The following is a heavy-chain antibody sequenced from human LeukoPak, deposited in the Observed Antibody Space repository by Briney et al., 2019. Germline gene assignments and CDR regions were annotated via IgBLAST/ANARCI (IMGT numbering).Heavy chain of an antibody. CDR2: INDDGRTT. CDR1: GFTFSRSW. Sequence: GGSLRLSCAASGFTFSRSWMHWVRQAPGKGLVWVSRINDDGRTTSYADSVKGRFTISRDNAKNSLYLQMNSLRAEDMALYYCAKGRGLSYDYGVDYWGQGTLVTVSS. CDR3: AKGRGLSYDYGVDY. D-gene: IGHD4-17*01. V-gene: IGHV3-74*01. J-gene: IGHJ4*02.